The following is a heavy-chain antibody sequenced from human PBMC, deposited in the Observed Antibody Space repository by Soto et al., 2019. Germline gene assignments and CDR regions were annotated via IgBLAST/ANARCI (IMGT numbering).Heavy chain of an antibody. D-gene: IGHD2-8*01. J-gene: IGHJ4*02. CDR1: GYTFTSYA. V-gene: IGHV1-3*01. Sequence: QVQLVQSGAEVKKPGASVKVSCKASGYTFTSYAMHWVRQAPGQRLEWMGWINAGNGNTKYSQKFQGRVTITRDTSSSTADMELSSMRSEETAVYYCARDLAALGYCTNGVCYWMGYWGQGTLVTVSS. CDR3: ARDLAALGYCTNGVCYWMGY. CDR2: INAGNGNT.